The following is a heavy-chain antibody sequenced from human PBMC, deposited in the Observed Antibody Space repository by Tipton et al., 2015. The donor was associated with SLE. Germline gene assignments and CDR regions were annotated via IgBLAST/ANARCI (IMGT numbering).Heavy chain of an antibody. J-gene: IGHJ4*02. D-gene: IGHD2-2*02. CDR1: GYSISSGYS. Sequence: TLSLTCTVSGYSISSGYSWGWIRQPPGKGLEWIGSMFHGGSTYYNPSLKSRVTISVDTSKNQFSLKLSSVTAADTAVYHCASSQYCSDSSCYSFDYWGQGTLVNVSS. CDR2: MFHGGST. CDR3: ASSQYCSDSSCYSFDY. V-gene: IGHV4-38-2*02.